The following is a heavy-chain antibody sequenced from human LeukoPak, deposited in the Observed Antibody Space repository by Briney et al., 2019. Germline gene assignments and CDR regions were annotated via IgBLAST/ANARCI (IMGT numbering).Heavy chain of an antibody. CDR1: GFTISSSY. Sequence: GGSLRLSCAASGFTISSSYMSWVRQVPGKGLEWVSYIYGADTIYYADFVKDRFTISRDSNRNILYLQMNSLRADDTAVYYCARGARSAYFDYWGQGTLVTVSS. CDR2: IYGADTI. CDR3: ARGARSAYFDY. V-gene: IGHV3-66*01. J-gene: IGHJ4*02.